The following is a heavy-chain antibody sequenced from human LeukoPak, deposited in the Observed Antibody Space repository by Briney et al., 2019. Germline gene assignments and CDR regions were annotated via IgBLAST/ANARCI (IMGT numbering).Heavy chain of an antibody. CDR3: AVGSLAYYYYYYYMDV. CDR2: IYYSGST. V-gene: IGHV4-31*03. J-gene: IGHJ6*03. Sequence: SETLSLTCTVSGGSISSGGFYWSWIRQHPGKGLEWVGYIYYSGSTYYNPSLKSRVTISVDTSKNQFSLKLSSVTAADTAVYYCAVGSLAYYYYYYYMDVWGKGTTVTVSS. D-gene: IGHD3-10*01. CDR1: GGSISSGGFY.